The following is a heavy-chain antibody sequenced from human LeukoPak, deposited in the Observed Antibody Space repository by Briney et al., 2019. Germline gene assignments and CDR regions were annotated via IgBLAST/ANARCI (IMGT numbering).Heavy chain of an antibody. V-gene: IGHV4-39*01. D-gene: IGHD3-22*01. CDR3: ARQVPGGTFSAYYDSSGYPGDY. Sequence: PSETLSLTCTVSGGSISSSSYYWGWIRQPPGKGLEWIGSIYYSGSTYYNPSLKSRVTISVDTSKNQFSLKLSSVTAADTAVYYCARQVPGGTFSAYYDSSGYPGDYWGQGTLVTVSS. J-gene: IGHJ4*02. CDR2: IYYSGST. CDR1: GGSISSSSYY.